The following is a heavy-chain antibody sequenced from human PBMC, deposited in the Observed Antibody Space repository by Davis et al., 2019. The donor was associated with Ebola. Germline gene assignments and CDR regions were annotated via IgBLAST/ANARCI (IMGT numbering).Heavy chain of an antibody. CDR3: ARRGYCSGGSCLRYYYYYGMDV. J-gene: IGHJ6*02. CDR2: IIPIFGTA. V-gene: IGHV1-69*06. Sequence: SVKVSCKASGGTFSTYAISWVRQAPGQGLEWMGGIIPIFGTANYAQKFQGRVTNTADKSTSTAYMELSSLRSEDTAVYYCARRGYCSGGSCLRYYYYYGMDVWGQGTTVTVSS. CDR1: GGTFSTYA. D-gene: IGHD2-15*01.